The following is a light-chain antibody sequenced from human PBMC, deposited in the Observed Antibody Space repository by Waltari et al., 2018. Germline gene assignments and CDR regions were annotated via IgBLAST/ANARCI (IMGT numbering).Light chain of an antibody. CDR3: YSETDNNLWV. V-gene: IGLV3-27*01. J-gene: IGLJ3*02. Sequence: SYELTQPSSVSVSPGQTARSTCSGDLLPKKYTRWFQQKPGQAPVLVIYKDTERPSGISERFSGFSSGTTVTLTISGARVEDEADYYCYSETDNNLWVFGGWTKLTVL. CDR2: KDT. CDR1: LLPKKY.